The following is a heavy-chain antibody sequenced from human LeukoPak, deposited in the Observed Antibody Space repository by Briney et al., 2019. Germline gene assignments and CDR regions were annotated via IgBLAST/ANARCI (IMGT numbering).Heavy chain of an antibody. V-gene: IGHV4-34*01. J-gene: IGHJ3*02. D-gene: IGHD1-26*01. CDR3: ARHRLRIVGAFDI. CDR1: GGSFSGYY. Sequence: PSETLSLTCAVYGGSFSGYYWSWLRQPPGKGLEWIGEINHSGSTNYNPSLKSRVTISVDTSKNQFSLELSSVTAADTAVYYCARHRLRIVGAFDIWGQGTMVTVSS. CDR2: INHSGST.